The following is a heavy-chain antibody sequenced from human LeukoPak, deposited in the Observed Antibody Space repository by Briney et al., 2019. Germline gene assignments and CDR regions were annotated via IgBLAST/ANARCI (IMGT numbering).Heavy chain of an antibody. D-gene: IGHD3-3*01. CDR2: ISGSGGSR. CDR1: GFTFSSYA. V-gene: IGHV3-23*01. CDR3: AKSMEWLLFLSHFDY. J-gene: IGHJ4*02. Sequence: GGSLRLSCAASGFTFSSYAMSWVRQAPGKGLEWVSAISGSGGSRYYADSVKGRFTISRDNTKNTLYLQMNSLRAEDTAVYYCAKSMEWLLFLSHFDYWGQGTLVTVSS.